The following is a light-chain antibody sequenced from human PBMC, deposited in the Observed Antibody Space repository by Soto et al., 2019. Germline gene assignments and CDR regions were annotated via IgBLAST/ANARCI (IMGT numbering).Light chain of an antibody. Sequence: DVQMTQSPSSLSASVGDRVTITCRASQNIRNYLNWYQQTPGKAPKLLIYAAYSLHSGVPSRFSGSGSGTDFTLTISSLQPEDSATYYCQQNSSTPYSFGQGTKLEIK. V-gene: IGKV1-39*01. CDR2: AAY. CDR3: QQNSSTPYS. CDR1: QNIRNY. J-gene: IGKJ2*03.